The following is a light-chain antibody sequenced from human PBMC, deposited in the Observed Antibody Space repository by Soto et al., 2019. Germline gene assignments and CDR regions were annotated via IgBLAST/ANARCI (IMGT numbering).Light chain of an antibody. J-gene: IGLJ3*02. Sequence: QSVLTQPTSASGTPGQTVTISCSGSDSNIGTKYFYWYQQLPGMAPKLLIYKDDERPSGVPDRFSGSKSGSSASLAISGLQSEDEADYYCAAWDDSPSGWVFGGGTTLTVL. CDR2: KDD. V-gene: IGLV1-47*01. CDR3: AAWDDSPSGWV. CDR1: DSNIGTKY.